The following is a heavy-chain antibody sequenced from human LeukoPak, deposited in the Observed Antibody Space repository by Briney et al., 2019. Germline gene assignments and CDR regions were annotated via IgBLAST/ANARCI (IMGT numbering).Heavy chain of an antibody. D-gene: IGHD4-23*01. CDR1: GGSISTYY. Sequence: PSETLSLTCTVSGGSISTYYWSWIRQPPGKGLEWIGYIYYSGSTKYNPSLKSRGTLSVDMSRNHFSLKLSSVTAADTAVYYCARDYGGKFDYWGRGTLVTVSS. CDR2: IYYSGST. J-gene: IGHJ4*02. V-gene: IGHV4-59*01. CDR3: ARDYGGKFDY.